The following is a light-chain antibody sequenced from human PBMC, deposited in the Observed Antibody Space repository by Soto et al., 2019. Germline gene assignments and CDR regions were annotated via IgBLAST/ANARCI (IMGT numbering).Light chain of an antibody. J-gene: IGLJ3*02. CDR3: SSSAGGYTWV. V-gene: IGLV1-44*01. CDR2: YDN. Sequence: QSVLTQPPSASGTPGQRVTISCSGSNSNIGSNTVNWYQQLPGTAPKLLIYYDNLRPSGVPDRISGSKSGTSASLAISGLQSDDEADYYCSSSAGGYTWVFGGGTKLTVL. CDR1: NSNIGSNT.